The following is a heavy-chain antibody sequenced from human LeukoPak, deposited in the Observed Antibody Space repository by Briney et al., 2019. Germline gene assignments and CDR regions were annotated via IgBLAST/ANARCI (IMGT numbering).Heavy chain of an antibody. V-gene: IGHV3-23*01. CDR2: ISGNGANT. CDR1: GFTFSIYT. CDR3: ARDLQNLATPGLIDY. D-gene: IGHD5-12*01. J-gene: IGHJ4*02. Sequence: GGSLRLSCAASGFTFSIYTMTWVRQAPGKGLEWVSAISGNGANTYYADSVKGRFTISRDNSKNTLYLQVNSLRAEDTAVYYCARDLQNLATPGLIDYWGQGTLVTVSS.